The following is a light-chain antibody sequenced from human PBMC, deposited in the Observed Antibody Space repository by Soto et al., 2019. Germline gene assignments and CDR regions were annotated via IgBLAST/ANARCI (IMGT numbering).Light chain of an antibody. J-gene: IGLJ1*01. Sequence: QSALTQPLSASGTPGQSVTISCSGSSSNIGSRAVNWYQQLPGTAPKLLIYSNNQRPSGVPDRFSGSKSGTSASLAISGLQSEDEADYHCATWDDSVSGYVFGTGTKVTVL. CDR1: SSNIGSRA. V-gene: IGLV1-44*01. CDR3: ATWDDSVSGYV. CDR2: SNN.